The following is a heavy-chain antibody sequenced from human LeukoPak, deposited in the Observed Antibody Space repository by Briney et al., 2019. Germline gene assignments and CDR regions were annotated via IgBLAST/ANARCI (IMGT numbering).Heavy chain of an antibody. CDR2: LFTGGGRT. D-gene: IGHD3-10*01. CDR3: AKECDYSPGHKFDL. V-gene: IGHV3-23*01. CDR1: GFTFNNYL. Sequence: PGGSLRLSCAASGFTFNNYLMSWVRQAPGKGLEWVSVLFTGGGRTLYADSVKGRFTISGDNSRTTLYLQMNGLRAEDTAVYYCAKECDYSPGHKFDLWGQGTLVTVSS. J-gene: IGHJ4*02.